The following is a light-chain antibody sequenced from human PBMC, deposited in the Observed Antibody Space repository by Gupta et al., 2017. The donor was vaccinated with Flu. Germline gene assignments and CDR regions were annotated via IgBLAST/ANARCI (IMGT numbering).Light chain of an antibody. J-gene: IGKJ4*01. CDR3: QQYNSYST. CDR2: KAS. CDR1: QSISSW. Sequence: VGDRVTITCRASQSISSWLAWYQQKAGKAPKLLIYKASSLESGVPSRFSGSGSGTEFTLTISSLQPDDFATYYCQQYNSYSTCGGGTKVEIK. V-gene: IGKV1-5*03.